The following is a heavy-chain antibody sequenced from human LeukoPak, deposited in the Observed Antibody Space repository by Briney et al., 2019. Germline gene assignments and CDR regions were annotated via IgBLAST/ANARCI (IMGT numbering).Heavy chain of an antibody. D-gene: IGHD3-10*01. V-gene: IGHV3-21*01. CDR3: ARGYYGSGSLFDY. Sequence: GGSLRLSCAASGFTFSSYSMNWVRQAPGKGLEWISSISSSSSYIYYADSVKGRFTISRDNAKNSLYLQMNSLRAEDTAVYYCARGYYGSGSLFDYWGQGTLVTVSS. J-gene: IGHJ4*02. CDR1: GFTFSSYS. CDR2: ISSSSSYI.